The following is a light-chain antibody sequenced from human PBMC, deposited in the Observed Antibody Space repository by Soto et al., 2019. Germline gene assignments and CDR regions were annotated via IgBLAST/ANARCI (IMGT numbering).Light chain of an antibody. CDR3: QQSNYWLAT. V-gene: IGKV3-15*01. Sequence: IVVKQSPVTLSLYKGERATLSCRARQSVTTNLAWYQQKTGQAPRLLIYGASTRATGIPARVRGSGAGKVFTLTISSLQSEEGAVDCGQQSNYWLATFGQGTKVDIK. J-gene: IGKJ1*01. CDR1: QSVTTN. CDR2: GAS.